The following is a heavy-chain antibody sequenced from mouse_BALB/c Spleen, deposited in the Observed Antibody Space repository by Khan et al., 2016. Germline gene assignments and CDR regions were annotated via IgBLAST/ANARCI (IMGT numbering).Heavy chain of an antibody. CDR3: ARGGVFAY. J-gene: IGHJ3*01. CDR2: ISYSGST. Sequence: EVQLQESGPGLVKPSQSLSLTCTVTGYSITSDYAWNWIRQFPGNKLEWMGYISYSGSTSYNPSLKSRISITRDTSTNQFFLQLNSVTTEDTATYYCARGGVFAYWGQGTLVTVSA. CDR1: GYSITSDYA. V-gene: IGHV3-2*02.